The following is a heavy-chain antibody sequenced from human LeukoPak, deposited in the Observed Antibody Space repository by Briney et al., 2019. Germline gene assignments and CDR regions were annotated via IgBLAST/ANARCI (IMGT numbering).Heavy chain of an antibody. V-gene: IGHV3-23*01. CDR3: AKDLEYYYGSGILYGMDV. CDR1: GFTFSSYA. J-gene: IGHJ6*02. D-gene: IGHD3-10*01. Sequence: GGSLRLSCAASGFTFSSYAMSWVRQAPGKGLEWVSAISGSGGSTYYADSVKGRFTISRDNSKNTLYLQVNSLRAEDTAVYYCAKDLEYYYGSGILYGMDVWGQGTTVTVSS. CDR2: ISGSGGST.